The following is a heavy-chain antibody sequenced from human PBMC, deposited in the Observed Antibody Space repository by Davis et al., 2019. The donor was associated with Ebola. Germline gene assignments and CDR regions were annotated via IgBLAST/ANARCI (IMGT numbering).Heavy chain of an antibody. CDR3: TTGYCTGGVCYGTDY. V-gene: IGHV3-15*01. D-gene: IGHD2-8*02. CDR1: GFTFSSYA. CDR2: IKSKTDGGTT. Sequence: AGSLRLSCAASGFTFSSYAMSWVRQAPGKGLEWVGRIKSKTDGGTTDYAAPVKGRFTISRDDSKNTLYLQMNSLKTEDTAVYYCTTGYCTGGVCYGTDYWGQGTLVTVSS. J-gene: IGHJ4*02.